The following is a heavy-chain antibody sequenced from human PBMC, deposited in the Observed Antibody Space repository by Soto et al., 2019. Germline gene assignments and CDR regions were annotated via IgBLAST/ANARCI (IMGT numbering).Heavy chain of an antibody. D-gene: IGHD1-26*01. CDR3: ARGLIVGATHYYYYGMDV. CDR1: GYTFTSYD. V-gene: IGHV1-8*01. J-gene: IGHJ6*02. Sequence: ASVKVSCKASGYTFTSYDINWVLQATGQGLEWMGWMNPNSGNTGYAQKFQGRVTMTRNTSISTAYMELSSLRSEDTAVYYCARGLIVGATHYYYYGMDVWGQGTTVTVSS. CDR2: MNPNSGNT.